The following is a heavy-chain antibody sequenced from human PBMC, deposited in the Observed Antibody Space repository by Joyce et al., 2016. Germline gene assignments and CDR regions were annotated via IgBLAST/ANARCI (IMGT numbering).Heavy chain of an antibody. V-gene: IGHV1-18*04. J-gene: IGHJ4*02. CDR1: GYTFTNFA. CDR3: ARERLGVAATGTRQHFAS. CDR2: ISPYNGKT. Sequence: QVHLAQSGTEVKKPGASVMVSCKASGYTFTNFAIGGVGQAPGQGFGWLGWISPYNGKTEYAQRLQGRVTMTTVTSTNTAYMELRGLTSDDTAIYYCARERLGVAATGTRQHFASWGQGTLVTVTS. D-gene: IGHD2-21*02.